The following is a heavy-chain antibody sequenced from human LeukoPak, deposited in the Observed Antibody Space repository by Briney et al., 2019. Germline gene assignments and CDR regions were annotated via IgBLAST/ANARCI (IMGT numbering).Heavy chain of an antibody. CDR1: GFTFGSHA. Sequence: PGGSLRLSCEASGFTFGSHAMYWVRQAPGKGLEWVAGIFGSGGSPHYADPVKGRFTISRGNSRNTVYLQIKSLRAEDTAVYYCGKTTVGYSSGQKPAWPVDYWGQGTLVTVSS. D-gene: IGHD5-18*01. CDR3: GKTTVGYSSGQKPAWPVDY. CDR2: IFGSGGSP. V-gene: IGHV3-23*01. J-gene: IGHJ4*02.